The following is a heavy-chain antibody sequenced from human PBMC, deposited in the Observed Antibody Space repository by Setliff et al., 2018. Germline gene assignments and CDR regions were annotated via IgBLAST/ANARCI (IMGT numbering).Heavy chain of an antibody. D-gene: IGHD2-2*01. V-gene: IGHV3-74*01. J-gene: IGHJ4*02. CDR2: INNDGSST. CDR3: ARAHSSTLSVHDY. CDR1: GFSFSSHW. Sequence: GGSLRLSCAASGFSFSSHWMHWVRHAPGKGLVWVSRINNDGSSTTYEDSVKGRFTISRDNAKNTLYLQMNSLRAEDTAVYYCARAHSSTLSVHDYWGQGTLVTVSS.